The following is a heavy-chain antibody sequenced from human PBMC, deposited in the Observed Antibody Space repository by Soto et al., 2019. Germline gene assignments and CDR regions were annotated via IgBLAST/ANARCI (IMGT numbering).Heavy chain of an antibody. D-gene: IGHD3-16*01. J-gene: IGHJ5*02. CDR2: IYYSGST. CDR3: ARGGIKGWFDP. CDR1: GGSISSGGYY. Sequence: QVQLQESGPGLVKPSETLSLTCTVSGGSISSGGYYWSWIRQHPGKGLEWIGYIYYSGSTYYNPSLKSRVTISVDTSKNQFSLKLSSVTAADTVVYYCARGGIKGWFDPWGQGTLVTVSS. V-gene: IGHV4-31*03.